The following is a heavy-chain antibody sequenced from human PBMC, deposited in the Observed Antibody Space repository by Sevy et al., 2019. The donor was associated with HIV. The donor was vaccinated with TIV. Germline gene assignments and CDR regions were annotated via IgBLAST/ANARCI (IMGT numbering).Heavy chain of an antibody. CDR3: ARERSGAYGRYFYGMDV. D-gene: IGHD6-19*01. CDR2: IYSGGST. CDR1: GFNVNSNY. V-gene: IGHV3-53*01. Sequence: GGSLRLSCAASGFNVNSNYMSWVRQAPGKGLEWVSVIYSGGSTYYADSVKGRFIISRDNSKNTVYLQMNSMRAEDTAVYYCARERSGAYGRYFYGMDVWGQGTTVTVSS. J-gene: IGHJ6*02.